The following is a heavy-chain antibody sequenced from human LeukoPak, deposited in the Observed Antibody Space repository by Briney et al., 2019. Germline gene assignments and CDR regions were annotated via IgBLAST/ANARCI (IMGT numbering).Heavy chain of an antibody. J-gene: IGHJ4*02. CDR2: MSSDAIKT. V-gene: IGHV3-30*04. CDR1: GSTFRTCG. D-gene: IGHD2-15*01. Sequence: GTSLRLSCETSGSTFRTCGVHWVRQAPGKGLEWVALMSSDAIKTYYADSVKGRFSISRDSSKDTLYLQMNSLRAEDTAVYYCAKDHAGSGRAFESWGQGTLVTVSS. CDR3: AKDHAGSGRAFES.